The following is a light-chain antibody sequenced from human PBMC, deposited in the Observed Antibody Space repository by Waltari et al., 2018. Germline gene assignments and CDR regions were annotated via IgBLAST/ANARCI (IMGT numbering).Light chain of an antibody. CDR1: QSLVYSDGNTY. Sequence: DVVMTQSPLSLPVTLGQPASISCRSSQSLVYSDGNTYLNWLQQRPGQSPRRLIYKVSNRDSGVPDRFSGSGSGTAFTLRISRVEAEDVGVYYCIQGTHWPPTFGQGTKVEIK. CDR2: KVS. CDR3: IQGTHWPPT. V-gene: IGKV2-30*01. J-gene: IGKJ1*01.